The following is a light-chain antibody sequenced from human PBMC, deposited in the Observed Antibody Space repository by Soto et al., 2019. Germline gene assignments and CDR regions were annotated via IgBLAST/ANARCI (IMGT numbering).Light chain of an antibody. Sequence: DIQMTQSPSSLSASIGDSVTITCRASQTIIGYLNWYQQKPGKAPRLLINAASNLQSGVPSRFRGSGSETDFTLTITSLQPEDFATYYCLQHNTYPPTFGQGTKVDI. CDR2: AAS. J-gene: IGKJ1*01. CDR3: LQHNTYPPT. V-gene: IGKV1-39*01. CDR1: QTIIGY.